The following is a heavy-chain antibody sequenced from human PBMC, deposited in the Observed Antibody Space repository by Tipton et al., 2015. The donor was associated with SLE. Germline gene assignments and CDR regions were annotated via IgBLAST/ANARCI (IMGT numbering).Heavy chain of an antibody. CDR3: TPGPETHSTLYF. Sequence: GSLRLSCVVSGLTFSDAWMTWVRQAPGKGLEWVGRIKSKTDGGTTDFAAPVKGRFSISRDDSKNTLFLQMNSLKSEDAGVYYCTPGPETHSTLYFWGQGPLVTVSS. V-gene: IGHV3-15*01. CDR2: IKSKTDGGTT. D-gene: IGHD2-15*01. J-gene: IGHJ4*02. CDR1: GLTFSDAW.